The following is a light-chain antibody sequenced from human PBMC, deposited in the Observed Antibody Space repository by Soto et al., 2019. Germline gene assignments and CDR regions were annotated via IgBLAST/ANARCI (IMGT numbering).Light chain of an antibody. CDR1: KNINTW. Sequence: DIPTTQSSSTLSATVGPRTTITFRASKNINTWVAWYQQKPGKAPQLLIYDDSSLESGVPSRVRGSGSGTEFTLTISSLQPDDFATYYRQQYNTFWTFGQGTKVDIK. CDR3: QQYNTFWT. V-gene: IGKV1-5*01. CDR2: DDS. J-gene: IGKJ1*01.